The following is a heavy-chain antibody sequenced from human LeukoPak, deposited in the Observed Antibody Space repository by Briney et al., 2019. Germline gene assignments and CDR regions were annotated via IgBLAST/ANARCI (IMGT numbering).Heavy chain of an antibody. V-gene: IGHV1-69*13. D-gene: IGHD2-21*02. Sequence: ASVKVSCTASGGTFSIYAISWVRQAPGQGLEWMGGIIPIFGTANYAQKFQGRVTITADESTSTAYMELSSLRSEDTAVYYCARDSCGGDCYEQNNWFDPWGQGTLVTVSS. CDR2: IIPIFGTA. CDR1: GGTFSIYA. J-gene: IGHJ5*02. CDR3: ARDSCGGDCYEQNNWFDP.